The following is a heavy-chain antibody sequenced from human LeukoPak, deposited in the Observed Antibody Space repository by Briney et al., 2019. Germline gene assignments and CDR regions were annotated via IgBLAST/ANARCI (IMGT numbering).Heavy chain of an antibody. CDR3: ARPITKYTAVVWDY. CDR2: INPNSGGT. D-gene: IGHD5-18*01. CDR1: GYTFTGYY. Sequence: ASVKVSCKASGYTFTGYYMHWVRQAPGQGLEWMGWINPNSGGTNYAQKFQGRVTMTRATSIGTAYMELSSLTSDDTAIYYCARPITKYTAVVWDYWGQGTLVTVSS. V-gene: IGHV1-2*02. J-gene: IGHJ4*02.